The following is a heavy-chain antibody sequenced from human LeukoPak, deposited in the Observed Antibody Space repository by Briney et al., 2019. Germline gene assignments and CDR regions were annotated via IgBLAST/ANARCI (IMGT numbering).Heavy chain of an antibody. CDR3: AKGAVYDILTGYYKAHWYFDL. Sequence: GGSLRLSCEASGLTFNTYSMNWARQAPGKGLEWVSAISGSGGSTYYADSVEGRFTISRDSSKNTLYLQMNSLRAEDTAVYYCAKGAVYDILTGYYKAHWYFDLWGRGTLVTVSS. V-gene: IGHV3-23*01. CDR1: GLTFNTYS. CDR2: ISGSGGST. D-gene: IGHD3-9*01. J-gene: IGHJ2*01.